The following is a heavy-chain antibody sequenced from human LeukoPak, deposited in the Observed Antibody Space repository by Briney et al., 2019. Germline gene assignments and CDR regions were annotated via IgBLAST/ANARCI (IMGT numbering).Heavy chain of an antibody. CDR2: ISGSGGST. CDR1: GFTFSNYA. J-gene: IGHJ4*02. Sequence: GGSLRLSCAASGFTFSNYAMRWVRQAPGKGLEWVSGISGSGGSTYYADSVKGRFTISRDNSKNTLYLQTNSLRAEDTAVYYCAKSEHWPALDYWGQGTLVTVSS. V-gene: IGHV3-23*01. D-gene: IGHD1-14*01. CDR3: AKSEHWPALDY.